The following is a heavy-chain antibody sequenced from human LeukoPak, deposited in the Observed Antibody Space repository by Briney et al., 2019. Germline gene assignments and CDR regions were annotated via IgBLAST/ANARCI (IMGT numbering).Heavy chain of an antibody. J-gene: IGHJ6*03. CDR3: ARSKAWEPYMDV. CDR1: GYTFTSYD. V-gene: IGHV1-8*01. Sequence: ASVKVSCKASGYTFTSYDINWVRQATGQGLEWMGWMNPNSGNTGYAQKFQGRVTMTRNTSISTAYMELSSLRSEDTAVYYCARSKAWEPYMDVWGKGTTVTVSS. CDR2: MNPNSGNT. D-gene: IGHD1-26*01.